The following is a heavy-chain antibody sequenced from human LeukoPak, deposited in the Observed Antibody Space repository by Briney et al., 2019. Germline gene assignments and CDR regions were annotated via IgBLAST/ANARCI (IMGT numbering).Heavy chain of an antibody. CDR3: ARGTPRYIAAAGEDY. Sequence: ASVKVSCKASGYTFTTYGLSWVRQAPGQGLEWLGWINPNSGGTNYAQKFQGRVTMTRDTSISTAYMELSRLRSDDTAVYYCARGTPRYIAAAGEDYWGQGTLVTVSS. V-gene: IGHV1-2*02. J-gene: IGHJ4*02. CDR1: GYTFTTYG. CDR2: INPNSGGT. D-gene: IGHD6-13*01.